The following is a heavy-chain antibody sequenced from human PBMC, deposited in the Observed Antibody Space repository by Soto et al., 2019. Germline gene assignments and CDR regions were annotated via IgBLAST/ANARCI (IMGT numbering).Heavy chain of an antibody. CDR3: ATILNRAFET. Sequence: EVQLVESGGGLVQPGGSLRLSCAASGFTFSSYWMSWVRQAPGRGVEWMGNIKQDGTEKDYVDSVKGRFTISRDNARNSVFLQMDSLRADDTAVYYCATILNRAFETWGQGTMVTVSS. D-gene: IGHD3-3*01. V-gene: IGHV3-7*01. J-gene: IGHJ3*02. CDR1: GFTFSSYW. CDR2: IKQDGTEK.